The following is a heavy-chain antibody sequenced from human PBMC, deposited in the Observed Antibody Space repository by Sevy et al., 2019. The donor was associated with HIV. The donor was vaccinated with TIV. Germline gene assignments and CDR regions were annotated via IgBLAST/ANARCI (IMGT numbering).Heavy chain of an antibody. V-gene: IGHV3-49*03. CDR1: GFKFGDYA. Sequence: GGSLRLSCTASGFKFGDYAMSWLRQAPGKGLEWVGFIRSQTFGGTTEYAASVKDRFAISRDDSRSIAYLQMDCLTTEGTAIYFCTGVRGTISPYYYFGMDVWGQGTTVTVSS. J-gene: IGHJ6*02. D-gene: IGHD3-16*01. CDR2: IRSQTFGGTT. CDR3: TGVRGTISPYYYFGMDV.